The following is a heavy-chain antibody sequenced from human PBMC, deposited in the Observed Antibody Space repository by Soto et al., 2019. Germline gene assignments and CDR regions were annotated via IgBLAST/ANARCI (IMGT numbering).Heavy chain of an antibody. D-gene: IGHD3-22*01. Sequence: ASVKVSCKVSGYTLTELSMHWVRQAPGKGLEWMGGFDPEDGETIYAQKFQGRVTMTEDTSTDTAYMELSSLRSEDTAVYYCATRVPGPDSSGYYRLDYWGQGTQVTASS. V-gene: IGHV1-24*01. CDR2: FDPEDGET. CDR3: ATRVPGPDSSGYYRLDY. J-gene: IGHJ4*02. CDR1: GYTLTELS.